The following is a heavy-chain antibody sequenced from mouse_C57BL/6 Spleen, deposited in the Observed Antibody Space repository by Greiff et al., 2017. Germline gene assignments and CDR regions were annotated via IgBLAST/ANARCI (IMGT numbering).Heavy chain of an antibody. CDR1: GYAFTNYL. Sequence: QVQLQQSGAELVRPGTSVKVSCKASGYAFTNYLIEWVKQRPGQGLEWIGVINPGSGGTNYNEKFKGKATLTADKSSSTAYMQLSSLTSEDSAVYFCGRWGMIRYIDDCGRGTTLTVSS. CDR2: INPGSGGT. CDR3: GRWGMIRYIDD. D-gene: IGHD2-4*01. V-gene: IGHV1-54*01. J-gene: IGHJ2*01.